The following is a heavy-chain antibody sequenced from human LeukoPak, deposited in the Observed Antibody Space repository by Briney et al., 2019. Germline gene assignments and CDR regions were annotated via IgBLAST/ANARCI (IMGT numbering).Heavy chain of an antibody. V-gene: IGHV4-31*03. CDR2: IYYSGST. CDR3: ARARGYCSGGRCYLVDY. Sequence: SETLSLTCTVSGGSINSGGYYWSWIRQHPGKGLEWIGYIYYSGSTNYSPSLKSRVTMSVDTAKNQFSLKVSSVTAADTAVYYCARARGYCSGGRCYLVDYWGQGTLVTVSS. CDR1: GGSINSGGYY. J-gene: IGHJ4*02. D-gene: IGHD2-15*01.